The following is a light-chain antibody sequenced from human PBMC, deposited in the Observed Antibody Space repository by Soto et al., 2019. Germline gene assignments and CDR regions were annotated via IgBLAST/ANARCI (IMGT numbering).Light chain of an antibody. CDR3: QQYGNSRGT. J-gene: IGKJ1*01. Sequence: EIVLMHSPGTLSLSPGERATLSSRASQSVSSNYLAWYQQKPGQAPRLLIYGASSRATGIPDRFSGSGSGTDFTLTISGLEPEDFAVYYCQQYGNSRGTVGPGTKVDIK. V-gene: IGKV3-20*01. CDR1: QSVSSNY. CDR2: GAS.